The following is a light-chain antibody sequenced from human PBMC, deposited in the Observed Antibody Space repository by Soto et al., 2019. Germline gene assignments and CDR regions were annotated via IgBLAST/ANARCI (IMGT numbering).Light chain of an antibody. J-gene: IGKJ1*01. CDR2: AAS. CDR3: LQHFNFSWT. V-gene: IGKV1-6*01. CDR1: RDIGND. Sequence: IQMTQSPSTLSASVGDRVTITCRASRDIGNDLGWYQQKPGKAPKHLIFAASNLQSGVPSRFSGGGSGTDFTLTISSLQADDFATYYCLQHFNFSWTFGQGTKVE.